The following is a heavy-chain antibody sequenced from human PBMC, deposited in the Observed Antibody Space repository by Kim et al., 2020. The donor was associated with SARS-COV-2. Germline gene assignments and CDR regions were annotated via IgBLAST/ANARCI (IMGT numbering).Heavy chain of an antibody. V-gene: IGHV3-7*01. CDR2: IKQDGSEK. D-gene: IGHD3-3*01. CDR3: ARDGDYDFWNAPHPYMDV. Sequence: GGSLRLSCAASGFTFSSYWMSWVRQAPGKGLEWVANIKQDGSEKYYVDSVKGRFTISRDNAKNSLYLQMNSLRAEDTAVYYCARDGDYDFWNAPHPYMDVWGKGTTVTVSS. J-gene: IGHJ6*03. CDR1: GFTFSSYW.